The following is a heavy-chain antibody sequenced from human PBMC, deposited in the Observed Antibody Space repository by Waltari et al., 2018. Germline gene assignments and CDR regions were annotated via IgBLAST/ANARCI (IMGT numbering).Heavy chain of an antibody. CDR2: INPNSGDT. V-gene: IGHV1-2*06. Sequence: QVHLVQSGAEVKKPGASVKVSCKASGYTFTGYYIQWVRRALGQGLEWMGRINPNSGDTNYAQKFQGRVTLTRDTSINTAYMELSSLKSDDTAVYYCARDLGSDYGNRDYWGQGTLVTVPS. CDR3: ARDLGSDYGNRDY. J-gene: IGHJ4*02. CDR1: GYTFTGYY. D-gene: IGHD4-17*01.